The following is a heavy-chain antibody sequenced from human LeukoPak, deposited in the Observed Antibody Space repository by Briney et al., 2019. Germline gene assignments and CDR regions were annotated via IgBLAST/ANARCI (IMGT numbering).Heavy chain of an antibody. Sequence: GRSLRLSCAASGFTFSSYALHWVRQAPGKGLEWVAVISYDGSNKYYADSVKGRFTISRDNSKNTLYLQMNSLRAEDTAVYYCAREPPHYYGSGSYDYWGQGTLVTVSS. D-gene: IGHD3-10*01. CDR1: GFTFSSYA. V-gene: IGHV3-30-3*01. J-gene: IGHJ4*02. CDR2: ISYDGSNK. CDR3: AREPPHYYGSGSYDY.